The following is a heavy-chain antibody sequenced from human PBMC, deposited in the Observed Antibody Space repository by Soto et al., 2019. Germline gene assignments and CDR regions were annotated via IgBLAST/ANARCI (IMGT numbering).Heavy chain of an antibody. CDR2: IDWDDDK. V-gene: IGHV2-70*01. Sequence: ASGPTLVNPTQTLTLTCTFSGFSLNTRGMCVSWIRQPPGKALECLALIDWDDDKYYSSSLKTRLTISKDTSKSQVVFTMTNMDPADTATYYCARAPSGDCKNGMDVWGQGTTVTVSS. J-gene: IGHJ6*02. CDR3: ARAPSGDCKNGMDV. D-gene: IGHD2-21*02. CDR1: GFSLNTRGMC.